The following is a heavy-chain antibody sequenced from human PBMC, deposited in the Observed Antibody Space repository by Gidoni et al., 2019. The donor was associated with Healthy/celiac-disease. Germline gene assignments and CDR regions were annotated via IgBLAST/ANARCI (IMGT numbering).Heavy chain of an antibody. CDR2: IIPILGIA. Sequence: QVQLVQSGAEVKKPGSSVKVSCKASGGTFSSYALSWVRQAPGQGLEWMGGIIPILGIANYAQKFQGRVTITADKSTSTAYMELSSLRSEDTAVYYCARGPYDILTGYYKGYYYGMDVWGQGTTVTVSS. J-gene: IGHJ6*02. CDR3: ARGPYDILTGYYKGYYYGMDV. D-gene: IGHD3-9*01. V-gene: IGHV1-69*10. CDR1: GGTFSSYA.